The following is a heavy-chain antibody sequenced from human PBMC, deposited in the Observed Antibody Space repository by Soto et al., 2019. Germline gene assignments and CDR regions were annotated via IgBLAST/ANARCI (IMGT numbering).Heavy chain of an antibody. J-gene: IGHJ6*02. Sequence: QVQLVQSGAEVKKPGASVKVSCKASGYTFTSYYMHWVRQAPGQGLEWMGIINPSGGSTSYAQKHHGRDTMTSDTSTSTVYMQVSSVNSDDTAEYYCSRDGCVPDDYYYYGKDVWGPGTTVTV. CDR2: INPSGGST. CDR3: SRDGCVPDDYYYYGKDV. D-gene: IGHD6-19*01. V-gene: IGHV1-46*03. CDR1: GYTFTSYY.